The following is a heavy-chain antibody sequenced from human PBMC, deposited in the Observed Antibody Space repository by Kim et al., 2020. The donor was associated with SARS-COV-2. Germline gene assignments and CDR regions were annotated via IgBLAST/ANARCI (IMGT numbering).Heavy chain of an antibody. CDR1: GFDFRSSW. CDR2: IKQDGREK. V-gene: IGHV3-7*03. Sequence: GGSLRLSCEASGFDFRSSWMNWVRQAPGKGLEWVANIKQDGREKKYVDSVKGRFTISRDNAKNSLYLQMSSLRVDDTAVYYCAATSTYWGQGALVTVSS. D-gene: IGHD1-26*01. J-gene: IGHJ4*02. CDR3: AATSTY.